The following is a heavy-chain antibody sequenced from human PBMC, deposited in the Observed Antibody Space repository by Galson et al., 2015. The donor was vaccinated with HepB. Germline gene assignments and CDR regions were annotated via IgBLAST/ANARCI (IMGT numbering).Heavy chain of an antibody. D-gene: IGHD1-26*01. CDR1: GYSFTSYW. CDR3: ARHGGSYYSFDY. V-gene: IGHV5-10-1*01. J-gene: IGHJ4*02. Sequence: QSGAEVKKPGESLRISCKGSGYSFTSYWISWVRQMPGKGLEWMGRIDPSDSYTNYSPSFQGHVTIPADKSISTAYLQWSSLKASDTAMYYCARHGGSYYSFDYWGQGTLVTVSS. CDR2: IDPSDSYT.